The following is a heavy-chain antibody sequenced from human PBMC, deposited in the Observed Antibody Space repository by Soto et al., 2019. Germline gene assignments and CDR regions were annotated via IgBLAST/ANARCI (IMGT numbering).Heavy chain of an antibody. CDR3: ATCSGGLCYWFDY. V-gene: IGHV3-53*01. D-gene: IGHD2-15*01. CDR1: GFTVNNNH. J-gene: IGHJ4*02. Sequence: PGGSLRLSCAASGFTVNNNHMTWVRQPPGKGLDWVSFIYSGGSTAYADSVKGRFTISRDNSKNTLYLQMNSLRAEDTAVYYCATCSGGLCYWFDYWGQGT. CDR2: IYSGGST.